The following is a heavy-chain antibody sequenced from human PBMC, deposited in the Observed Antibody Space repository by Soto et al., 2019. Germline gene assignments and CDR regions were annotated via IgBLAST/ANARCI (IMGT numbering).Heavy chain of an antibody. Sequence: AGLPQKIWCRVSEYSCTSYWISWVRQKPGKGLEWMGRIDPSDSYTNYSPSFQGHVTISADKSISTAYLQWSSPKASDTAMYYCARHDYDFWSGPGKTNWFDPWGQGTLVTVSS. CDR1: EYSCTSYW. CDR2: IDPSDSYT. V-gene: IGHV5-10-1*01. J-gene: IGHJ5*02. D-gene: IGHD3-3*01. CDR3: ARHDYDFWSGPGKTNWFDP.